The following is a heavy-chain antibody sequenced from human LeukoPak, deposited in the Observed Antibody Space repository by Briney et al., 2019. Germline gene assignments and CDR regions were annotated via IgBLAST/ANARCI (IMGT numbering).Heavy chain of an antibody. CDR3: ARDRDIVATISSFDY. CDR1: GGTFSSYA. D-gene: IGHD5-12*01. V-gene: IGHV1-69*04. J-gene: IGHJ4*02. CDR2: IIPILGIA. Sequence: ASVKLSCKASGGTFSSYAISWLRQAPGQGLEWMGRIIPILGIANYAQKFQGRVTITAAKSTSTAYMELSSLRSEDTAVYYCARDRDIVATISSFDYWGQGTLVTVSS.